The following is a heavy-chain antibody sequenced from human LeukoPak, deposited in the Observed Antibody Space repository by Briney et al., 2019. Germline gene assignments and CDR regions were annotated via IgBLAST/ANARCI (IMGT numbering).Heavy chain of an antibody. CDR3: ARGPQGVAVAKIFDY. CDR2: INHSGST. Sequence: SETLSLTCAVYGGSFSGYYWSWIRQPPAKGLEWIGEINHSGSTNYNPSLKSRVTISVDTSKNQFSLKLSSVTAADTAVYYCARGPQGVAVAKIFDYWGQGTLVTVSS. V-gene: IGHV4-34*01. CDR1: GGSFSGYY. D-gene: IGHD6-19*01. J-gene: IGHJ4*02.